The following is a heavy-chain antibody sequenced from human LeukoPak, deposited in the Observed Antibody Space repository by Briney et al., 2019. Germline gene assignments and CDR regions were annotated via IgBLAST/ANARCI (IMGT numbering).Heavy chain of an antibody. CDR3: ARDKIVGATHFDY. CDR1: GFTFSSYW. CDR2: IKHDGSKK. Sequence: GGSLRLSCAASGFTFSSYWMSWVRQAPGKGLEWVANIKHDGSKKYYVDSVKGRFTISRDNAKNSLYLQMNSLRAEDTAVYYCARDKIVGATHFDYWGQGTLVTVSS. J-gene: IGHJ4*02. D-gene: IGHD1-26*01. V-gene: IGHV3-7*01.